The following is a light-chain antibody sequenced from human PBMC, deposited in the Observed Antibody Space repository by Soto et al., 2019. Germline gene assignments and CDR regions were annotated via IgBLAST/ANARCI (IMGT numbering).Light chain of an antibody. Sequence: EIVMPQSPATLSVSPGERATLSCRASQSVSSNLAWYQQKPGHVPRLLIDGASTRATGIPARFSGRVSGTESTLTLTRLQSEDFEVYSCKQYNNRHPWTFGPGTKVEIK. V-gene: IGKV3-15*01. CDR3: KQYNNRHPWT. J-gene: IGKJ1*01. CDR2: GAS. CDR1: QSVSSN.